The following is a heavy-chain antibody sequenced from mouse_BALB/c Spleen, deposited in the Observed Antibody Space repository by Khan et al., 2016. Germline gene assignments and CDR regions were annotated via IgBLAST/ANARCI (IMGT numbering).Heavy chain of an antibody. V-gene: IGHV3-8*02. CDR2: ISYSGSA. CDR1: GDSITSGN. D-gene: IGHD2-10*01. CDR3: ASAYGGNIWYFDV. Sequence: EVQLQESGPSLVKPSQTPSLTCSVTGDSITSGNWNWIRKFPGNKLEYMGYISYSGSAYYNPSLKNRISITRDTSKHQSYLQLNSVTTEDTATYYCASAYGGNIWYFDVWGAGTTVTVSS. J-gene: IGHJ1*01.